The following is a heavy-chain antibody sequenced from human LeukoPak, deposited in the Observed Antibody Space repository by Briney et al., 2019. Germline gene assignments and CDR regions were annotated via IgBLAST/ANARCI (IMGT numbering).Heavy chain of an antibody. D-gene: IGHD3-3*01. CDR1: GFTVSSNY. J-gene: IGHJ4*02. CDR2: IYSGGST. V-gene: IGHV3-53*01. CDR3: AGPFYYDFWSGLGY. Sequence: GGSLRPSCAASGFTVSSNYMSWVRQAPGKGLEWVSVIYSGGSTYYADSVKGRFTISRDNSKNTLYLQMNSLRAEDTAVYYCAGPFYYDFWSGLGYWGQGTLVTVSS.